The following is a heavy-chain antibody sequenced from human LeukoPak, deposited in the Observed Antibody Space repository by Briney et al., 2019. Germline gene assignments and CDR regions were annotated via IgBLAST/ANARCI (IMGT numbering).Heavy chain of an antibody. CDR2: MNPNSGNT. J-gene: IGHJ5*02. V-gene: IGHV1-8*01. CDR1: GYTFTSYD. CDR3: ARGITMVRGEVNWFDP. D-gene: IGHD3-10*01. Sequence: ASVKVSCKASGYTFTSYDINWVRQATGQGLEWMGWMNPNSGNTGYAQKFQGRVTMTRDTSISTAYMELSRLRSDDTAVYYCARGITMVRGEVNWFDPWGQGTLVTVSS.